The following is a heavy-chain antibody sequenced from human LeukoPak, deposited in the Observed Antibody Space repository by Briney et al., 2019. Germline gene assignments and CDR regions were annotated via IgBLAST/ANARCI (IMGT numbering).Heavy chain of an antibody. Sequence: GGSLRLSCAASGFTFSNYGIHWVRQAPGKGLEWVAVISYDGSNKYYADSVKGRFTISRDNSKNTLYLQMNSLRAEDTAVYYCAKGAYYDLWGQGTLVTVSS. CDR1: GFTFSNYG. J-gene: IGHJ4*02. D-gene: IGHD3-22*01. CDR2: ISYDGSNK. CDR3: AKGAYYDL. V-gene: IGHV3-30*18.